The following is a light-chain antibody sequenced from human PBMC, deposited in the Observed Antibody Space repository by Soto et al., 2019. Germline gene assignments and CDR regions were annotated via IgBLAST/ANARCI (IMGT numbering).Light chain of an antibody. CDR3: QTYNSGLPYT. V-gene: IGKV1-27*01. CDR1: QGISNY. Sequence: DIQMTQSPSSLSASVGDRVTITCRASQGISNYLAGYQQKPGKVPKLLIYAASTLQSGVPSRFSGSGSGTDFTLNISSLQPEDGATFYCQTYNSGLPYTFGPGTKVDIK. CDR2: AAS. J-gene: IGKJ3*01.